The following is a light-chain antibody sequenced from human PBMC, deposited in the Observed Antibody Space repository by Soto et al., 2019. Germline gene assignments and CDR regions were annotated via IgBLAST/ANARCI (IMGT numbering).Light chain of an antibody. CDR1: QSVSSY. V-gene: IGKV3-11*01. CDR3: QQRSNWPPRIT. J-gene: IGKJ5*01. CDR2: DAS. Sequence: EIVLTQSPATLSLSPGERATLSCRASQSVSSYLAWYQQKPGQAPRLLIYDASNRATGIPARFSGSGSGTDLNLTISSLEPEDFAVYYCQQRSNWPPRITFGQGTRLEIK.